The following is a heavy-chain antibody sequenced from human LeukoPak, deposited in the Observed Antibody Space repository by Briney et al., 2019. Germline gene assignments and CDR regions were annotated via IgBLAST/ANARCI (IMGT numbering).Heavy chain of an antibody. CDR2: IRYDGSNK. V-gene: IGHV3-30*02. CDR1: GFTFSSYG. D-gene: IGHD2-2*02. CDR3: AKTLGYCSSTSCYNLDY. J-gene: IGHJ4*02. Sequence: GGSLRLSCAASGFTFSSYGMHWVRQAPGKGLEWVAFIRYDGSNKYYADSVKGRFTISRDNSKNTPYLQMNSLRAEDTAVYYCAKTLGYCSSTSCYNLDYWGQGTLVTVSS.